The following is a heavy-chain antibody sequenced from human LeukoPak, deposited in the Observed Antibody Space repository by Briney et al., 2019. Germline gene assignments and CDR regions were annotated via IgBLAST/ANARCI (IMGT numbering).Heavy chain of an antibody. Sequence: PGGSLRLSCAASGFTVSSNYMSWVRQAPGKGVECVSILYSGGTTYYADSVKGRFTISRDNSKNTLSLQMNNVRAEDTAVYYCVFVKRNTNWFDPWGQGTLVTVSS. D-gene: IGHD1/OR15-1a*01. J-gene: IGHJ5*02. CDR3: VFVKRNTNWFDP. V-gene: IGHV3-53*01. CDR1: GFTVSSNY. CDR2: LYSGGTT.